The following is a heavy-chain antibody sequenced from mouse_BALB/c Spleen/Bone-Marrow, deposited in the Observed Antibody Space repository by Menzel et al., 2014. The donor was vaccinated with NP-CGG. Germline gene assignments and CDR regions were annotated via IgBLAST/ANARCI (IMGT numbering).Heavy chain of an antibody. J-gene: IGHJ2*01. Sequence: QVQLQQSGAELVMPGASVKMSCKASGYAFSVYWMNWVKQRPGQGLEWIGQIYPGDGDTNYNGKFKGRATLTADKSSNTAYMQLSSLTSEDSAVYFCARGGISVDYWGQGTTLTVSS. CDR3: ARGGISVDY. V-gene: IGHV1-80*01. CDR1: GYAFSVYW. CDR2: IYPGDGDT.